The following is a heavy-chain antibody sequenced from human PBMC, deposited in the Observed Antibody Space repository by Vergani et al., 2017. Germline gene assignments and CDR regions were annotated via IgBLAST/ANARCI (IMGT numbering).Heavy chain of an antibody. V-gene: IGHV3-33*01. Sequence: QVQLVESGGGVVQPGRSLRLSCAASGFTFSSYGMHWVRQAPGKGLEWVAVIWYDGSNKYYADSVKGRFTISRDNSKNTLYLQMNSLRAEDTAVYYCASSYDYVWGSYRYAPIDGMDVWGQGTTVTVSS. CDR3: ASSYDYVWGSYRYAPIDGMDV. CDR2: IWYDGSNK. CDR1: GFTFSSYG. D-gene: IGHD3-16*02. J-gene: IGHJ6*02.